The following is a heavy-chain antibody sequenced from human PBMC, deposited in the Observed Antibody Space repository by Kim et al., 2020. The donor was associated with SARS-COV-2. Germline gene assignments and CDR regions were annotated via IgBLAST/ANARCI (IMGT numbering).Heavy chain of an antibody. CDR2: IYYSGST. CDR3: ARVAGPSSSTSAWWAVDI. J-gene: IGHJ3*02. V-gene: IGHV4-59*01. CDR1: GGSISSYY. Sequence: SETLSLTCTVSGGSISSYYWSWIRQPPGKGLEWIGYIYYSGSTNYNPSLKSRVTISVDTSKNQFSLKLSSVTAADTAVYYCARVAGPSSSTSAWWAVDIWGQGTMVTVSS. D-gene: IGHD2-2*01.